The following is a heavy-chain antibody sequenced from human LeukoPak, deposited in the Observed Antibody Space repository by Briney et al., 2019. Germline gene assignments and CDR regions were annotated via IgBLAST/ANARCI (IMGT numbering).Heavy chain of an antibody. CDR1: GYTFTMYG. V-gene: IGHV1-18*01. CDR3: ARDLNYVTLGYNILADVGYYFDY. Sequence: ASVKVSCKTSGYTFTMYGVSWVRQAPGRGLQWLGWISPRNGNTAYAQDLQGRVTMTTDTSTTTAYLELRSLRSDDTAIYYCARDLNYVTLGYNILADVGYYFDYWGQGSLVTVFS. CDR2: ISPRNGNT. J-gene: IGHJ4*02. D-gene: IGHD3-9*01.